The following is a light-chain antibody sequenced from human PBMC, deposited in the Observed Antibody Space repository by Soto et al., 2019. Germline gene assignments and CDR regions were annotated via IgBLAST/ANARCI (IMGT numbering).Light chain of an antibody. V-gene: IGKV3-11*01. CDR1: QSVSSY. CDR2: DAS. CDR3: QQRSNWPST. J-gene: IGKJ4*02. Sequence: EIVLTQSPATLSLSPGERAALSCRASQSVSSYLAWYQQKPGQAPRRLIYDASKRAPGIPARFTGSGSGTDFTLTISSLEPEDCAVYFCQQRSNWPSTFGGGTKVEI.